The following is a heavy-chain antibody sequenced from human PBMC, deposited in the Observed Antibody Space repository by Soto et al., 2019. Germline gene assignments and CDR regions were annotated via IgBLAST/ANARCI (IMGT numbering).Heavy chain of an antibody. CDR2: IYPGDSDT. J-gene: IGHJ6*02. Sequence: PGESLKISCKGSGYSFTSYWIGWVRQMPGKGLEWVGIIYPGDSDTRYSPSFQGQVTISADKSISTAYLQWSSLKASDTAMYYCARRGGYSGYDYRMDVWGQGTTVTVSS. D-gene: IGHD5-12*01. CDR3: ARRGGYSGYDYRMDV. CDR1: GYSFTSYW. V-gene: IGHV5-51*01.